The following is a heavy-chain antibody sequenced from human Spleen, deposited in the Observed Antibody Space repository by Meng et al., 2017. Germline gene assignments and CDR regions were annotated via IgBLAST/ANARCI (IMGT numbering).Heavy chain of an antibody. CDR2: IKRNSDGGTI. V-gene: IGHV3-15*01. D-gene: IGHD6-13*01. Sequence: VGSGGGVVKPGGALGLSCVGSGFSFTDAWMSWVRQAPGKGLEWVGRIKRNSDGGTIDYAAPVKGRFTISRDDSKNTLYLQMDSLITEDTAVYFCATGAAAADHWGQGTLVTVSS. CDR3: ATGAAAADH. CDR1: GFSFTDAW. J-gene: IGHJ4*02.